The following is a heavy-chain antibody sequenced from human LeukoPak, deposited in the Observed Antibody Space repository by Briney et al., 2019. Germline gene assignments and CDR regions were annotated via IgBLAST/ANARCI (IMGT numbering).Heavy chain of an antibody. CDR1: GFTFSSYA. J-gene: IGHJ3*02. CDR2: ISYDGSNK. CDR3: ARAFDI. Sequence: PGRSLRLSCAASGFTFSSYAMHWVRQAPGKGLEWVAVISYDGSNKYYADSVKGRFTISRDNSKNTLYLQMNSLRAEDTAVYYCARAFDIWGQGTMVTVS. V-gene: IGHV3-30-3*01.